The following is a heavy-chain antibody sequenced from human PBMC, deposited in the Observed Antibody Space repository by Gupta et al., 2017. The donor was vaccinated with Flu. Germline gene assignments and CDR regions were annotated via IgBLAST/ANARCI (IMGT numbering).Heavy chain of an antibody. V-gene: IGHV4-59*01. J-gene: IGHJ4*02. D-gene: IGHD3-10*01. CDR1: GGYISSYY. CDR3: ARAGIRLGSGSRYFDY. Sequence: QVQLQESGPGLVKPSETLSLTCTVSGGYISSYYWSWIRQPPGKGLEWIGYIYYSGSTNYNPSLKSRVTISVDTSKNQFSLKLSSVTAADTAVYYCARAGIRLGSGSRYFDYWGQGTLVTVSS. CDR2: IYYSGST.